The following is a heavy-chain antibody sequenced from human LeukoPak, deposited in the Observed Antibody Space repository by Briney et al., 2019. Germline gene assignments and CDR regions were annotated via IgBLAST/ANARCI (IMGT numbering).Heavy chain of an antibody. V-gene: IGHV4-34*01. J-gene: IGHJ5*02. Sequence: SETLSLTCAVYGGSFSGYYWSWIRQPPGKGLEWIGEINHSGSTNYNPSLKSRVTISVDTSKNQFSLKLSSVTAADTAVHYCARGGAVVVPAANWFDPRGQGTLVTVSS. D-gene: IGHD2-2*01. CDR1: GGSFSGYY. CDR3: ARGGAVVVPAANWFDP. CDR2: INHSGST.